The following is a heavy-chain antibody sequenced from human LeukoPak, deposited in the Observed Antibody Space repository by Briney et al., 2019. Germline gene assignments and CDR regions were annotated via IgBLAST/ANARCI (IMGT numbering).Heavy chain of an antibody. CDR2: ISAYNGNT. V-gene: IGHV1-18*04. D-gene: IGHD3-9*01. J-gene: IGHJ6*04. CDR3: ARDKSYYDILNGYYYYYGMDV. CDR1: GYTFTSYG. Sequence: GASVKVSCKASGYTFTSYGISWVRQAPGQGLEWMGWISAYNGNTNYAQKLQGRVTMTTDTSTSTAYMELRSLRSDDTAVYYCARDKSYYDILNGYYYYYGMDVWGKGTTVTVSS.